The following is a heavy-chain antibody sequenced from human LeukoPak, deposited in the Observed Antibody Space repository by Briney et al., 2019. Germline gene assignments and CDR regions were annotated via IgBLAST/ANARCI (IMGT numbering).Heavy chain of an antibody. CDR3: ARRYGSGSYANDFDY. D-gene: IGHD3-10*01. V-gene: IGHV4-31*03. CDR2: IYYSGST. CDR1: GGSISSGGYY. J-gene: IGHJ4*02. Sequence: SETLSLTCTVSGGSISSGGYYWSWIRQHPGKGLEWIGYIYYSGSTYYNPSLKSRVTISVDTSKNQFSLKLSSVTAADTAVFYCARRYGSGSYANDFDYWGQGTLVTVSS.